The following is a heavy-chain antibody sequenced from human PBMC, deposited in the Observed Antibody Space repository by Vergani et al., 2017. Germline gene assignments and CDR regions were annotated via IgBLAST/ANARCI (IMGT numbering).Heavy chain of an antibody. CDR2: IWYDGSNK. J-gene: IGHJ4*02. Sequence: VQLLESGGGVVQPGRSLRLSCAASGFTFSSYGMHWVRQAPGKGLEWVAVIWYDGSNKYYADSVKGRFTISRDNSKNTLYLQMNSLRAEDTAVYYCARGVVPAAPFDYWGQGTLVTVSS. D-gene: IGHD2-2*01. CDR1: GFTFSSYG. V-gene: IGHV3-33*01. CDR3: ARGVVPAAPFDY.